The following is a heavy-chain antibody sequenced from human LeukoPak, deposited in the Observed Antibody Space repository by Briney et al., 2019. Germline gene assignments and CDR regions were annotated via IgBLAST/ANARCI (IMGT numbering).Heavy chain of an antibody. CDR1: GFTFSSYA. D-gene: IGHD2-21*02. J-gene: IGHJ4*02. CDR3: AREWCGGDCYSSPADY. Sequence: GGSLRLSCAASGFTFSSYAMSWVRQAPGKGLEWVSAISGSGGSTYYADSVKGRFTISRDNSKNTLYLQMNSLRAEDTAVYYCAREWCGGDCYSSPADYWGQGTLVTVSS. CDR2: ISGSGGST. V-gene: IGHV3-23*01.